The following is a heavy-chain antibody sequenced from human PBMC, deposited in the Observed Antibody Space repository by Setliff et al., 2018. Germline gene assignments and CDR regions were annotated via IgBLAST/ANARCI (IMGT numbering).Heavy chain of an antibody. D-gene: IGHD3-3*01. Sequence: SETLSLTCAVYGGSFSTYYWGWVRQPPGKGLEWIGEINHSGSTNYIPSLKSRLTISVDTSKNQFSLKLSSVTAADTAMYYCRFWSGYYKNDYWGQGTLVTVSS. CDR2: INHSGST. J-gene: IGHJ4*02. CDR1: GGSFSTYY. V-gene: IGHV4-34*01. CDR3: RFWSGYYKNDY.